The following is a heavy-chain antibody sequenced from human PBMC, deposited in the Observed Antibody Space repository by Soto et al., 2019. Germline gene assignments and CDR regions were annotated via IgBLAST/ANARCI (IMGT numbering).Heavy chain of an antibody. CDR2: VSHDGRNT. D-gene: IGHD6-19*01. CDR3: AKGGRQWLVTSDFNY. CDR1: GFTFSDYA. V-gene: IGHV3-30*18. J-gene: IGHJ4*02. Sequence: VQLVESGGGVVQPGRSLRLSCAASGFTFSDYAMHWVRQAPGKGLEWVAVVSHDGRNTPYADAVKGRFTNSRDSSKNTVSLEMTSLRAEDTAVYYWAKGGRQWLVTSDFNYWGQGALVTVSS.